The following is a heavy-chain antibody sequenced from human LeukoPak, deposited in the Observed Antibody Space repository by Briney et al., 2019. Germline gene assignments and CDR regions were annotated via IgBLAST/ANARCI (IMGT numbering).Heavy chain of an antibody. D-gene: IGHD3-9*01. CDR1: GGSISSGSYY. V-gene: IGHV4-39*01. CDR2: IYYSGST. Sequence: PSQTLSLTCTVSGGSISSGSYYWGWIRQPPGKGLEWIGSIYYSGSTYYNPSLKSRVTISVDTSKNQFSLKLSSVTAADTAVYYCARRSPYYDILTGYYPDTFDPWGQGTLVTVSS. J-gene: IGHJ5*02. CDR3: ARRSPYYDILTGYYPDTFDP.